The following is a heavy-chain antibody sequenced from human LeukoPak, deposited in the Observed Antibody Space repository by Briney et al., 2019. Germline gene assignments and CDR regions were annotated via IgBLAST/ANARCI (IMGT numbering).Heavy chain of an antibody. Sequence: GGSLRLSCAASGFTFCSYWMHWVRQAPGKGLVWVSRINSDGSTTTYADSVKGRFTISRDNAKNTLYLQMNSLRAEDTAVYYCTTTSGTYRFDPWGQGTLVTVSS. CDR3: TTTSGTYRFDP. D-gene: IGHD1-26*01. CDR1: GFTFCSYW. V-gene: IGHV3-74*01. J-gene: IGHJ5*02. CDR2: INSDGSTT.